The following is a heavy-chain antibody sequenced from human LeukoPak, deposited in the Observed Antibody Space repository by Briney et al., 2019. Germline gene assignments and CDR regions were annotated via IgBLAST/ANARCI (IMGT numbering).Heavy chain of an antibody. V-gene: IGHV5-51*01. D-gene: IGHD3-22*01. J-gene: IGHJ3*01. CDR1: GYSFTSYW. CDR2: IYPGDSDT. CDR3: ARPNITSYYDSRGYDAFDV. Sequence: GESLKISCKGSGYSFTSYWIGWARQMPGKGLEWMGIIYPGDSDTRYSPSFQGQVTISADKSISTAYLQWSSLKASDTAMYYCARPNITSYYDSRGYDAFDVWGQGTMVTVSS.